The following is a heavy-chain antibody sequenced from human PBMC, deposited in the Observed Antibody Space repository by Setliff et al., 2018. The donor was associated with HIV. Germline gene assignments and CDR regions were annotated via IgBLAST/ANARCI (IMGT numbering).Heavy chain of an antibody. J-gene: IGHJ6*02. Sequence: ASVKVSCKASGGTFSSYAMSWVRQTPEKGLEWVSIITSGGSTYYADSAKGRFTIYTDNSKNTLYLQMNSLRAEDTAVYYCAKPLTQWGVSPYHYAVDVWGQGTTVTVSS. CDR3: AKPLTQWGVSPYHYAVDV. CDR1: GGTFSSYA. D-gene: IGHD1-26*01. V-gene: IGHV3-23*01. CDR2: ITSGGST.